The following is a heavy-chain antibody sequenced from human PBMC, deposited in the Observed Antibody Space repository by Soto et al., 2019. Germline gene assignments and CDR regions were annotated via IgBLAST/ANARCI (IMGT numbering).Heavy chain of an antibody. CDR3: VRDDGARSSDY. D-gene: IGHD1-26*01. V-gene: IGHV3-7*04. CDR1: GFTFSTYW. Sequence: EVQLVESGGDLVQPGGSLRLSCIASGFTFSTYWMTWIRHTPGKGLEWVAQINQDGSEKYYVDSVEGRFTISIDNAKNSLYLQMNSLRGADTAVYYCVRDDGARSSDYWGQGALVTVSS. J-gene: IGHJ4*02. CDR2: INQDGSEK.